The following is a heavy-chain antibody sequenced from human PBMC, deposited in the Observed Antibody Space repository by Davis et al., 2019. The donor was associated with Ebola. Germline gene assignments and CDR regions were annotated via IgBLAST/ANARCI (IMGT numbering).Heavy chain of an antibody. Sequence: SQTPSLTPAVHGGSFTGYYWSWIRQPPGKGLEWIGEINHSGSTNYNPSLKSRVTISVDTSKNQFSLKLSSVTAADTAVYYCARGDIVVVPAAYYYYYYMDVWGKGTTVTVSS. D-gene: IGHD2-2*01. CDR2: INHSGST. CDR1: GGSFTGYY. CDR3: ARGDIVVVPAAYYYYYYMDV. J-gene: IGHJ6*03. V-gene: IGHV4-34*01.